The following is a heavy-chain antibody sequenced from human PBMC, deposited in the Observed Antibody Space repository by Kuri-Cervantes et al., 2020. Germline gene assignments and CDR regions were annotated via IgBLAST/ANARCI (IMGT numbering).Heavy chain of an antibody. V-gene: IGHV3-7*01. D-gene: IGHD2-2*01. Sequence: GGSLRLSCAASGFTFSSYWMSWVRQAPGKGLEWVANIKQDGSEKYYVDSVKGRFTISRDNAKNSLYLQMNSLRAEDTAVYYCARDHCSSTSCYPANFDYWGQGTLVTVSS. CDR3: ARDHCSSTSCYPANFDY. CDR1: GFTFSSYW. CDR2: IKQDGSEK. J-gene: IGHJ4*02.